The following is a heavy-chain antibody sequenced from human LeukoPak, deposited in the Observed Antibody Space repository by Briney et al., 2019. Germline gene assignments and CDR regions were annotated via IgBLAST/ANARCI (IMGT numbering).Heavy chain of an antibody. D-gene: IGHD4-17*01. CDR2: ISYDGSNK. J-gene: IGHJ4*02. Sequence: PGGFLRLSCAASGFTFSSYAMHGVRQARGKGLEWVAVISYDGSNKYYADSVKGRFTISTDNSKNTLYLQMNSLRAEDTAVYYCARGRSRYVSYGDYTLDYWGQGTLVTVSS. CDR1: GFTFSSYA. V-gene: IGHV3-30*04. CDR3: ARGRSRYVSYGDYTLDY.